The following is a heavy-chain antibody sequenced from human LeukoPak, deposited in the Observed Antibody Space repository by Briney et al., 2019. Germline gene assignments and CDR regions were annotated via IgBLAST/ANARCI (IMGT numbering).Heavy chain of an antibody. CDR3: ARRGSMGGSFVGAFDI. CDR1: GDSFSRNTYS. J-gene: IGHJ3*02. D-gene: IGHD1-26*01. V-gene: IGHV4-39*01. Sequence: SETLSLTCTVSGDSFSRNTYSWGWIRQPPGKGLEWIGSIYYTGRTFYNPSLESRVTISVDTSKNQFSLKLSSVTAADTAVYYCARRGSMGGSFVGAFDIWGQGTMVTVSS. CDR2: IYYTGRT.